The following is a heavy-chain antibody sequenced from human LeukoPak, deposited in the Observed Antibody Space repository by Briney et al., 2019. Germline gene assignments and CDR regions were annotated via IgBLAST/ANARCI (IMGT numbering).Heavy chain of an antibody. CDR2: ISISSSYI. V-gene: IGHV3-21*01. J-gene: IGHJ4*02. CDR1: GVSFSSNS. CDR3: PSGSSYGYS. D-gene: IGHD5-18*01. Sequence: PGGSLRLSCAASGVSFSSNSLNWVRHPPPQGLELVSSISISSSYIYYADAVMGRFTITRDNAKNSLYLKMNSMSAEDTAGDYSPSGSSYGYSWGQGTLVMVSS.